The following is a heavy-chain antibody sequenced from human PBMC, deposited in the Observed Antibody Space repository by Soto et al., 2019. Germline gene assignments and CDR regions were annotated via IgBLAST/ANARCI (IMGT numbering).Heavy chain of an antibody. CDR3: ARATSFSGHHGY. D-gene: IGHD2-8*02. V-gene: IGHV4-31*03. Sequence: QLQLQESGPGLVKPSQTLSLACTVSGGSFSSGGYYWAWIRQLPGKCLEWIGYSYYSGSTYYNPSLKSRFTISLDTSTNQFSLKLSSVTAAAKAVYYCARATSFSGHHGYWGQGTLVTVSS. J-gene: IGHJ1*01. CDR2: SYYSGST. CDR1: GGSFSSGGYY.